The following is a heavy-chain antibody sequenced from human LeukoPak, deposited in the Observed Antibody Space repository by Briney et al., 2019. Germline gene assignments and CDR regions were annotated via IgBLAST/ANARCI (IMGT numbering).Heavy chain of an antibody. V-gene: IGHV3-9*01. CDR1: GFTFDDYA. J-gene: IGHJ6*02. D-gene: IGHD3-10*01. CDR2: ISWNSGSI. CDR3: ARDVISTYYYGSGSPRMDV. Sequence: GGSLRLSCAASGFTFDDYAMHWVRQAPGKGLEWVSGISWNSGSIGYADSVKGRFTISRHNSKNTLYLQMNSLRAEDTAVYYCARDVISTYYYGSGSPRMDVWGQGTTVTVSS.